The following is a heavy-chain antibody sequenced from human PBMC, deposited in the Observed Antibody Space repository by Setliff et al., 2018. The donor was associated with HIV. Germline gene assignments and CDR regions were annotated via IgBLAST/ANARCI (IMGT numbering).Heavy chain of an antibody. CDR3: ARTLRAAAMGYFDY. D-gene: IGHD5-18*01. V-gene: IGHV4-38-2*01. Sequence: SETLSLTCAVSGYSIRSGYYRGWIRQTPGKGLEWIGSIHHSGSTYNNPSLKSRVTISVDTSKNQFSLKLTSVTAADTAVYYCARTLRAAAMGYFDYWGQGTLVTVSS. J-gene: IGHJ4*02. CDR1: GYSIRSGYY. CDR2: IHHSGST.